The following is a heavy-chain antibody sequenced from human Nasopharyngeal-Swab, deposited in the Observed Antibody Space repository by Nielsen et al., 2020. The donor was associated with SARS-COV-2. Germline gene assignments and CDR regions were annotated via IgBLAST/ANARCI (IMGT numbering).Heavy chain of an antibody. Sequence: ASVKVSCKASGYTFTSYYMHWVRQAPGQGLEWMGIINPSGGSTSYAQKLQGRVTMTTDTSTSTAYMELSSLRSEDTAVYYCARDDRIAAAGPFDYWGQGTLVTVSS. CDR3: ARDDRIAAAGPFDY. J-gene: IGHJ4*02. D-gene: IGHD6-13*01. CDR2: INPSGGST. CDR1: GYTFTSYY. V-gene: IGHV1-46*01.